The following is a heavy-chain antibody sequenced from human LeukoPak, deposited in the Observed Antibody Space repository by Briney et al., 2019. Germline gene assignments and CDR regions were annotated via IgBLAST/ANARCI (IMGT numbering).Heavy chain of an antibody. J-gene: IGHJ4*02. D-gene: IGHD3-22*01. Sequence: SETLSLTCTVSGGSISSYYWSWIRQPPGKGLEWIGHIYYSGSTNYNPSLKSRVTISVDTSKNQFSLKLISVTAAATAVYYCARSSGYYYYYFDYWGQGTLVTVSS. CDR3: ARSSGYYYYYFDY. CDR2: IYYSGST. CDR1: GGSISSYY. V-gene: IGHV4-59*01.